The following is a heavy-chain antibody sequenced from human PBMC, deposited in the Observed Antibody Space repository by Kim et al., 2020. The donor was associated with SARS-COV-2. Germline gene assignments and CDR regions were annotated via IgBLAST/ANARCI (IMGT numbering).Heavy chain of an antibody. CDR3: ARGTAMARYDY. D-gene: IGHD5-18*01. J-gene: IGHJ4*02. V-gene: IGHV3-33*01. CDR2: IWYDGSNK. Sequence: GGSLRLSCVASGFTFNSYGMHWVRQAPGKGLEWVAVIWYDGSNKYYADSVKGRFTISRDDSKNTLYLQMNSLRAEDTAVYYCARGTAMARYDYWGQGTL. CDR1: GFTFNSYG.